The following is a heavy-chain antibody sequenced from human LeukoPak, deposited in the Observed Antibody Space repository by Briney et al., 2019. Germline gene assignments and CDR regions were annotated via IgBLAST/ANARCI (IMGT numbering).Heavy chain of an antibody. D-gene: IGHD1-26*01. V-gene: IGHV3-23*01. J-gene: IGHJ6*02. Sequence: GGSLRLSCAVSGVIFSSYAMSWVRQAPGKGLEWVSTISGGGGSTYYADSGKGRFTMSRDNSKNTLYLQMNSLRAEDTAVYYCAKGGYGMAGGGQGTTVTVSS. CDR3: AKGGYGMAG. CDR1: GVIFSSYA. CDR2: ISGGGGST.